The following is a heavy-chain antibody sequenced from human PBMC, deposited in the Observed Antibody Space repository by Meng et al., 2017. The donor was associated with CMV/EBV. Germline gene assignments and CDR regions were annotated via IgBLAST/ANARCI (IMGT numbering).Heavy chain of an antibody. V-gene: IGHV3-30-3*01. D-gene: IGHD3-3*01. CDR3: ARGYDFWGGPTRTYYYYGMDV. CDR2: ISYDGSNK. CDR1: GFTFSSYA. Sequence: GEYLKISCAASGFTFSSYAMHWVRQAPGKGLEWVAVISYDGSNKYYADSMKGRFTISRDNSKNTLYLQMNSLRDEDTAVYYCARGYDFWGGPTRTYYYYGMDVLGQGTTVTVSS. J-gene: IGHJ6*02.